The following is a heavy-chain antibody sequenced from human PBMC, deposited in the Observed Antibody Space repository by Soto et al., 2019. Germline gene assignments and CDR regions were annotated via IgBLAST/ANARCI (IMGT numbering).Heavy chain of an antibody. Sequence: PSQTLSLTCAVSGDSVSSNSDTWNWIRQSPSRGLEWLGRTYYRSKWYNEYAVSVKSRVTIHPDTSMNQFSLQLSSVTPEDTAVYYCARGKDGSIDYWGQGTLVTVSS. D-gene: IGHD5-12*01. CDR1: GDSVSSNSDT. V-gene: IGHV6-1*01. CDR2: TYYRSKWYN. CDR3: ARGKDGSIDY. J-gene: IGHJ4*02.